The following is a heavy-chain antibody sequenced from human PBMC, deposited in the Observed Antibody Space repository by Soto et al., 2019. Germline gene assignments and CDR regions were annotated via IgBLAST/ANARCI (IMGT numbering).Heavy chain of an antibody. V-gene: IGHV4-34*01. D-gene: IGHD1-26*01. CDR2: INHSGST. CDR1: GGSFSGYY. CDR3: AREHGPSSRYYYYYYGMDV. J-gene: IGHJ6*02. Sequence: QVQLQQWGAGLLKPSETLSLTCAVYGGSFSGYYWSWIRQPPGKGLEWIGEINHSGSTNYNPSLKSRVTISVDTSKNQFSLKLSSVTAADTAVYYCAREHGPSSRYYYYYYGMDVWGQGTTVTVSS.